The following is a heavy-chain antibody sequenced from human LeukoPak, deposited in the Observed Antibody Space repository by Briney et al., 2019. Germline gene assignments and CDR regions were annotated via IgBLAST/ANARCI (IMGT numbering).Heavy chain of an antibody. CDR2: IYSGGST. D-gene: IGHD5-24*01. CDR3: ARGGDGYLYYLDY. J-gene: IGHJ4*02. V-gene: IGHV3-66*01. Sequence: GGSLRLSCAASGFTVSSNYMSWVRQTPGKGLEWVSVIYSGGSTYYAASLKGRFTISRDNSKNTLYLQINSLRAEDTAVYYCARGGDGYLYYLDYWGQGTLVTVSS. CDR1: GFTVSSNY.